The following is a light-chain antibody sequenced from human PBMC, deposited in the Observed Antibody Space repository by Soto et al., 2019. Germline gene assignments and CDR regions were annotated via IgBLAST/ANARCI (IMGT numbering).Light chain of an antibody. V-gene: IGKV1-27*01. CDR3: QRTYNAPIT. CDR2: SAS. Sequence: EIQMTQSPSTLSSSVGDIVTITFRSSQTSSRWLALYQQKPGKVPKLLIYSASNLQSGVPSRFSGSGSGTDFTLTISSLQPEDVATYYGQRTYNAPITFGQGTRLEI. CDR1: QTSSRW. J-gene: IGKJ5*01.